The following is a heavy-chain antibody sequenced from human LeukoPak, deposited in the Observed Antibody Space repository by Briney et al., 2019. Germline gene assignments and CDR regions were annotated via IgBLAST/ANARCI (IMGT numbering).Heavy chain of an antibody. D-gene: IGHD2-15*01. CDR3: AREQRGDIVVVVAAENWFDP. Sequence: GGSLRLSCAASGFTFSSYSMNWVRQAPGKGLEWVSSISSSSSYICYADSVKGRFTISRDNAKNSLYLQMNSLRAEDTAVYYCAREQRGDIVVVVAAENWFDPWGQGTLVTVSS. V-gene: IGHV3-21*01. J-gene: IGHJ5*02. CDR1: GFTFSSYS. CDR2: ISSSSSYI.